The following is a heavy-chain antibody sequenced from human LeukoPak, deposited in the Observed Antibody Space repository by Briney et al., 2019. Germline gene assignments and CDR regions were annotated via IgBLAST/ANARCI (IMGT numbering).Heavy chain of an antibody. V-gene: IGHV4-4*07. J-gene: IGHJ5*02. D-gene: IGHD3-10*01. CDR3: ARDKYFGSGNYGKYNWFDP. Sequence: SETLSLTCTVSDGSINTYYWSWIRQPAGKGLEWIGHIYTGGSTNYNPSLKSRVTMSLDTSKNQFSLKLSSVTAADTAVYYCARDKYFGSGNYGKYNWFDPWGQGALVTVSS. CDR2: IYTGGST. CDR1: DGSINTYY.